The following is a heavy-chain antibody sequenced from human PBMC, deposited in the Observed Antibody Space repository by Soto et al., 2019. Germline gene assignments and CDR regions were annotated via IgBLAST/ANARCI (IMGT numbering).Heavy chain of an antibody. CDR1: GYTFSTYG. Sequence: ASVKVSCKASGYTFSTYGITWVRQAPGQGLDWMGWINPLKGDTKSAANFQDRVTMTTDTSTRTAYMELRSLRSDDTAVYYCARVKVPAAILGAFDLWGQGTLVTVSS. J-gene: IGHJ3*01. D-gene: IGHD2-2*02. CDR2: INPLKGDT. CDR3: ARVKVPAAILGAFDL. V-gene: IGHV1-18*01.